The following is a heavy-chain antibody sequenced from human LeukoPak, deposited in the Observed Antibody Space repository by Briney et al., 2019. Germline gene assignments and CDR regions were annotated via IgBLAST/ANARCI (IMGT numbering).Heavy chain of an antibody. D-gene: IGHD2-2*02. V-gene: IGHV4-59*01. J-gene: IGHJ6*03. Sequence: SETLSLTCTVSGGSISSSYWSWIRQPPGKGLEWIGYIYYSGSTNYNPSLKSRVTISVDTSKNQFSLKLSSVTAADTAVYYCARVRRVLAAIEGGYYYYMDVWGKGTTVTVSS. CDR2: IYYSGST. CDR1: GGSISSSY. CDR3: ARVRRVLAAIEGGYYYYMDV.